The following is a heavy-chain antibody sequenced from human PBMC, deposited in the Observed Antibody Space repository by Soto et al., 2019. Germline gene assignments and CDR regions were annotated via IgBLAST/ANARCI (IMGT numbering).Heavy chain of an antibody. J-gene: IGHJ5*02. CDR3: ARGPYGSGSYPPRGWFDP. CDR2: INHSGST. CDR1: GGSFSGYY. V-gene: IGHV4-34*01. Sequence: SETLSLTCAVYGGSFSGYYWSWIRQPPGKGLEWIGEINHSGSTNYNPSLKSRVTISVDTSKNQFSLKLSSVTAADTAVYYCARGPYGSGSYPPRGWFDPWGQGTLVTVSS. D-gene: IGHD3-10*01.